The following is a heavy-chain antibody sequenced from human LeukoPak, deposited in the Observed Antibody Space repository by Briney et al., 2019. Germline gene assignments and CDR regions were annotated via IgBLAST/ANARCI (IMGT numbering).Heavy chain of an antibody. CDR3: AIGEFYFDY. CDR1: GGTFSSYA. V-gene: IGHV1-69*04. J-gene: IGHJ4*02. CDR2: ITSILGIA. Sequence: SVRVSCKASGGTFSSYAISWVRQAPGQGLEWMGRITSILGIANYAQKFQGRVTITADKSTSTAYMELSSLRSEDTAVYYCAIGEFYFDYWGQGTLVTVSS. D-gene: IGHD3-10*01.